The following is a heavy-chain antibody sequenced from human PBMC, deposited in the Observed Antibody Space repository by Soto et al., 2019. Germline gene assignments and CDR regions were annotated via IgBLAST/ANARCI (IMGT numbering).Heavy chain of an antibody. CDR3: ARSPKFGYGSGSYYYYMDV. CDR1: GGSISSYY. Sequence: SETLSLTCTVSGGSISSYYWSWIRQPPGKGLEWIGYIYYSGSTNYNPSLKSRVTISVDTSKNQFSLKLSSVTAADTAVYYCARSPKFGYGSGSYYYYMDVWGKGTTVTVSS. CDR2: IYYSGST. D-gene: IGHD3-10*01. J-gene: IGHJ6*03. V-gene: IGHV4-59*01.